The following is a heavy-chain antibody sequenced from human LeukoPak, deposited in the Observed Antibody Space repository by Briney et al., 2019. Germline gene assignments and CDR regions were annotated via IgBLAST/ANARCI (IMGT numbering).Heavy chain of an antibody. D-gene: IGHD3-22*01. V-gene: IGHV3-43D*03. CDR1: GFTFDDHA. Sequence: GGSLRLSCAASGFTFDDHAMHWVRQAPGKGLEWVPLISWDGGSTYYADSVKGRFTISRNNSKNSLYLQMNSLRAEDTALYYCAKDIFAYYYDSSGYYYGPDYWGQGTLVTVSS. CDR3: AKDIFAYYYDSSGYYYGPDY. CDR2: ISWDGGST. J-gene: IGHJ4*02.